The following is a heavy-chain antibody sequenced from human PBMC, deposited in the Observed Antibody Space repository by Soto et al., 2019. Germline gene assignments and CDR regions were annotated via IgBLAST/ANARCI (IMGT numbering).Heavy chain of an antibody. D-gene: IGHD2-2*01. V-gene: IGHV3-7*01. CDR2: IKQDGSEK. J-gene: IGHJ4*02. Sequence: GRSLRLSCAASGFTFSSYWMSWVRQAPGKGLEWVANIKQDGSEKYYVDSVKGRFTISRDNAKNSLYLQMNSLRAEDTAVYYCARDYCSSTSCYDYWGQGTLVTVSS. CDR1: GFTFSSYW. CDR3: ARDYCSSTSCYDY.